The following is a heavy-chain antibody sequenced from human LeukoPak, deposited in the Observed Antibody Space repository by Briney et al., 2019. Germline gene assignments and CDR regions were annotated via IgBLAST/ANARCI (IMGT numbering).Heavy chain of an antibody. CDR3: ARTSYYYDSSGYNFDY. CDR1: GFTFSNYA. J-gene: IGHJ4*02. CDR2: ISSSGSTI. Sequence: GGSLRLSCAASGFTFSNYAMSWVRQAPGKGLEWVSYISSSGSTIYYADSVKGRFTISRDNAKNSLYLQMNSLRAEDTAVYYCARTSYYYDSSGYNFDYWGQGTLVTVSS. D-gene: IGHD3-22*01. V-gene: IGHV3-48*03.